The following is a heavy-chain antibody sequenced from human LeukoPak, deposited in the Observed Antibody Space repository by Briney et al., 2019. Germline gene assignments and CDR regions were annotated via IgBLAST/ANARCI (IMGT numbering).Heavy chain of an antibody. Sequence: SSETLSLTCTVSGDSISSYYRSWIRQPAGKGLEWIGRIYSSGSTNYNPSLKSRVTMSLDTSKNQFSLRLSSVTAADTAVYYCARDRDYYGSGTYGMDVWGQGTTVTVSS. CDR3: ARDRDYYGSGTYGMDV. V-gene: IGHV4-4*07. CDR2: IYSSGST. CDR1: GDSISSYY. J-gene: IGHJ6*02. D-gene: IGHD3-10*01.